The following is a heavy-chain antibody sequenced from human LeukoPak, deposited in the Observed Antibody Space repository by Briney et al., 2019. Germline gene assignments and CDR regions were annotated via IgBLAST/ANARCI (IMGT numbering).Heavy chain of an antibody. CDR2: IYYSGST. CDR3: ARQLRRATPLNWFTP. D-gene: IGHD1-26*01. Sequence: SETLSHMCSVSGGRMRSSSYYGGWIRQPPGKGLEWIGSIYYSGSTYYNPSLKSRVTISVDTSKNQCSLKLTSVTAADTAVYYCARQLRRATPLNWFTPCGEPSPVTVSS. CDR1: GGRMRSSSYY. V-gene: IGHV4-39*01. J-gene: IGHJ5*01.